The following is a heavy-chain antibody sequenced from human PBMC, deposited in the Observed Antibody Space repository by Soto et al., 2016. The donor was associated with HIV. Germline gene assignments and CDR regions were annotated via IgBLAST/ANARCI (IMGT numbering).Heavy chain of an antibody. V-gene: IGHV3-74*03. CDR1: GFTFTKYW. CDR3: ARDRCSGGSCPRGYYGMDV. Sequence: EVQLVESGGDLVQPGGALGLSCAVSGFTFTKYWMHWVRQAPGKGPVWVARINTDGSRSTYAGSVKGRSTISRDNAKNSLYLQMNSLRAEDTAVYYCARDRCSGGSCPRGYYGMDVWGQGTTVTVSS. CDR2: INTDGSRS. J-gene: IGHJ6*02. D-gene: IGHD2-15*01.